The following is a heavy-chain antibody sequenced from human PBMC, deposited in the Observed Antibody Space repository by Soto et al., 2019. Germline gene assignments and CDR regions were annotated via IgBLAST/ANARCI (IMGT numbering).Heavy chain of an antibody. Sequence: LRLSFAASGXTFSSYAMSWVRQAPGKGLEWVSAISGSGGSTYYADSVKGRFTISRDNSKNTLYLQMNSLRAEDTAVYYCAKVRRPIDYWGQGTLVTVSS. CDR3: AKVRRPIDY. CDR1: GXTFSSYA. J-gene: IGHJ4*02. CDR2: ISGSGGST. V-gene: IGHV3-23*01.